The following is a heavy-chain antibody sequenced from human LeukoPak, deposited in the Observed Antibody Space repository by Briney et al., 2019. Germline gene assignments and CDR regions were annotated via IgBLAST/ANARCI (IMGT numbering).Heavy chain of an antibody. CDR1: GFSLSTSGGG. CDR2: ICLNDDK. V-gene: IGHV2-5*01. Sequence: SGPTLVNPTQTLTLTCTFSGFSLSTSGGGVGWIRQPPGKSREWLPLICLNDDKRYSPPRQSRLTITKDTSKNQVVLTMTNMDPVDTATYYCARLFRYFDWFYLANYYYYYMDVWGKGTTVTISS. J-gene: IGHJ6*03. D-gene: IGHD3-9*01. CDR3: ARLFRYFDWFYLANYYYYYMDV.